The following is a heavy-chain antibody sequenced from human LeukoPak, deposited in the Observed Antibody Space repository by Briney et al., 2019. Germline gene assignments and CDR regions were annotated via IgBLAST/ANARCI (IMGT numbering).Heavy chain of an antibody. D-gene: IGHD3-9*01. CDR2: IYYSGST. J-gene: IGHJ3*02. V-gene: IGHV4-59*01. CDR3: AKPVAAPTYYDILTGYFNDAFDI. CDR1: GGSISSYY. Sequence: ASETLSLTCTVSGGSISSYYWSWIRQPPGKGLEWIGYIYYSGSTNYNPSLKSRVTISVDTSKNQFSLKLSSVTAADTAVYYCAKPVAAPTYYDILTGYFNDAFDIWGQGTMVTVSS.